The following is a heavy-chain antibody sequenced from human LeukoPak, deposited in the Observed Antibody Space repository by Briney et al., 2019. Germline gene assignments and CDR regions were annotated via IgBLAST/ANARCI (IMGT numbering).Heavy chain of an antibody. V-gene: IGHV3-33*01. D-gene: IGHD5-12*01. CDR2: IWYDGSNK. J-gene: IGHJ5*02. Sequence: PGRSLRLACAASGFTFSDYGIHWVRQAPGKGLEWVAVIWYDGSNKYYADSVKGRFTISRDNSKNTLYLQMNSLRADDTAVYYCARAWLRFDWFDPWGQGTLVTVSS. CDR1: GFTFSDYG. CDR3: ARAWLRFDWFDP.